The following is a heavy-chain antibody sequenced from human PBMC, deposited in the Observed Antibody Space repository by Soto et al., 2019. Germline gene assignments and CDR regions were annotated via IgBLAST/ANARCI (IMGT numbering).Heavy chain of an antibody. CDR1: GFTFSTYW. Sequence: PGGSLRLSFAASGFTFSTYWMDWVRQTPGKGLEGVANINQDGSEKNYVDSVKGRFTISRDNSKNSLYLQMSSLTAEDSALYYCSRPXISWGQGTLVTXS. CDR2: INQDGSEK. V-gene: IGHV3-7*01. D-gene: IGHD3-9*01. CDR3: SRPXIS. J-gene: IGHJ5*02.